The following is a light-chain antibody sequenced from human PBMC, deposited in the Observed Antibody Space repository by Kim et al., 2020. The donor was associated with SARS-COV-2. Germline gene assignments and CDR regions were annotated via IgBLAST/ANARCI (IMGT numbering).Light chain of an antibody. V-gene: IGLV1-40*01. CDR3: QSYDSSLSDVV. J-gene: IGLJ2*01. Sequence: MVTVSCTGGSPNIGAGYDVPWYEQHPGTAPILLIYGNSNRPSGVPDRFSGSKSGTSASLAITGLQAEDEADYYCQSYDSSLSDVVFGGGTQLTVL. CDR1: SPNIGAGYD. CDR2: GNS.